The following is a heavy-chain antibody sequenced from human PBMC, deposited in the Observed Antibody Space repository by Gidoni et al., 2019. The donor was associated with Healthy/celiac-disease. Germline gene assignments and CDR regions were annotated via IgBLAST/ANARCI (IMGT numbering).Heavy chain of an antibody. D-gene: IGHD4-17*01. Sequence: EVQLVESGGGLVQPGGSLRLSCAASGFTFSSYWMSWVRQDRGQGLEWVAKIKQDGSEKYYVDSVKGRFTISRDNAKNSLYLQMNSMRAEDTAVYYCAREGVYGDLTNGYFDYWGQGTLVTVSS. CDR2: IKQDGSEK. J-gene: IGHJ4*02. V-gene: IGHV3-7*04. CDR3: AREGVYGDLTNGYFDY. CDR1: GFTFSSYW.